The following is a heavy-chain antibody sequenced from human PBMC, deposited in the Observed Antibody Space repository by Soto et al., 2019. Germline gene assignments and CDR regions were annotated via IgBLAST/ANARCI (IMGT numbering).Heavy chain of an antibody. V-gene: IGHV3-30*01. D-gene: IGHD3-3*01. CDR3: AIARVADSSLDH. CDR1: GFIFSNNA. CDR2: ISFDSSEI. J-gene: IGHJ4*02. Sequence: PGGSLRLSCVGSGFIFSNNAMHWVRQAPGKGLEWVAFISFDSSEIHYADPVKGRFTISRDNPRNTLFLHVNSPRADDTAVYYCAIARVADSSLDHWGQGTLVTVSS.